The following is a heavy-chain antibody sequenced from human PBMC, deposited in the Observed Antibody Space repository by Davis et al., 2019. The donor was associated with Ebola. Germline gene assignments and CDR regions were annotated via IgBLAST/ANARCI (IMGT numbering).Heavy chain of an antibody. CDR1: GFTVSSNY. V-gene: IGHV3-66*01. CDR2: IYSGGST. D-gene: IGHD2-21*01. J-gene: IGHJ6*02. CDR3: ASIRRPYYYGMDV. Sequence: GGSLRLSCAASGFTVSSNYMSWVRQAPGKGLEWVSVIYSGGSTYYAASVKGRFTISRDNSKNTLYLQMNSLRAEDTAVYYCASIRRPYYYGMDVWGQGTTVTVSS.